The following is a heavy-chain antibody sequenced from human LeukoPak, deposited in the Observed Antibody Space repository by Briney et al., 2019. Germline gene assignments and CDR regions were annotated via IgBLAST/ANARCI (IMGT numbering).Heavy chain of an antibody. CDR1: GFTFSSYG. CDR2: ISSSGGTT. Sequence: GGSLRLSCAASGFTFSSYGMSWVRQAPGKGLEWVSGISSSGGTTYNADSVKGRFTISRDNSKNTLYLQMNSLRAEDTAVYYCAKEDDFLTGYYNWFDPWGQGTLVTVSS. V-gene: IGHV3-23*01. J-gene: IGHJ5*02. CDR3: AKEDDFLTGYYNWFDP. D-gene: IGHD3/OR15-3a*01.